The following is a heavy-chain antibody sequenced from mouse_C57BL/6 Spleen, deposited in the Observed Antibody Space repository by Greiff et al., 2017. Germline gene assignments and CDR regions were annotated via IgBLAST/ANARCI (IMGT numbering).Heavy chain of an antibody. CDR3: ARQRGQDYAMDY. D-gene: IGHD3-3*01. J-gene: IGHJ4*01. CDR2: ISSGGSYT. CDR1: GFTFSSYG. Sequence: EVHLVESGGDLVKPGGSLKLSCAASGFTFSSYGMSWVRQTPDERLEWVATISSGGSYTYYPDSVKGRFTISRDNAKNTLYLQMSSLKSGDTAMYYCARQRGQDYAMDYWGQGTSVTVSS. V-gene: IGHV5-6*01.